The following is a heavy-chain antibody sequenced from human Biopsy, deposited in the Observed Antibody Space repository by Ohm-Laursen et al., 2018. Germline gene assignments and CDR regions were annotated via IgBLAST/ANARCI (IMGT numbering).Heavy chain of an antibody. J-gene: IGHJ5*02. CDR2: LDSDGNFI. CDR1: GFAFRSSW. D-gene: IGHD1-14*01. Sequence: SLRLSCTASGFAFRSSWMYWVRQGPGKGLEWVSRLDSDGNFINYADSVKGRFTISRDDAKNSVYLQMNSLRVEDTGVYYCARGRTHLLPDHDWFDPWGQGTLVTVSS. V-gene: IGHV3-74*01. CDR3: ARGRTHLLPDHDWFDP.